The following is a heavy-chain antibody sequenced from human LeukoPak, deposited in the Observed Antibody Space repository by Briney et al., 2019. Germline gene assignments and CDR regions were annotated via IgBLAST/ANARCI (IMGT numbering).Heavy chain of an antibody. J-gene: IGHJ4*02. D-gene: IGHD1-26*01. V-gene: IGHV3-33*06. Sequence: GGSLRLSCAASGFTFSSYGMHWVRQAPGKGLEWVAVIWYDGSNKYYADSVKGRFTISRDNSKNTLYLQMNSLRAEDTAVYYCAKDGGWWEPFDYWGQGTLVTVSS. CDR3: AKDGGWWEPFDY. CDR2: IWYDGSNK. CDR1: GFTFSSYG.